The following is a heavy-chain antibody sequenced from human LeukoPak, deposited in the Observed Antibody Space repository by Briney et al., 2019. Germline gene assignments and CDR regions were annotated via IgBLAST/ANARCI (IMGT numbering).Heavy chain of an antibody. D-gene: IGHD2-21*02. V-gene: IGHV1-3*01. CDR1: GYTFTSYA. CDR3: ATGGAYCGGDCYPVDYFDY. J-gene: IGHJ4*02. CDR2: INAGNGNT. Sequence: ASVKVSCKASGYTFTSYALQWVRQAPGQRLEWMGWINAGNGNTKYSQRFQGRVTITRDTSASTVYMELSSLRSEDTAVYYCATGGAYCGGDCYPVDYFDYWGQGTLVTVSS.